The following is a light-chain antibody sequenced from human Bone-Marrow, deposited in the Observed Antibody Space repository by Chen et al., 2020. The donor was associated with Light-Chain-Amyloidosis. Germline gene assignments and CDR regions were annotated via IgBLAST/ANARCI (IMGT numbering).Light chain of an antibody. J-gene: IGLJ3*02. CDR3: QVWDRSSGRPV. CDR1: NIGSTS. V-gene: IGLV3-21*02. CDR2: DDS. Sequence: YVLTQPSSVSVAPGQTATIACGGNNIGSTSVHWYQQTPGQAPLPVVYDDSDRPSGIPERLSGSNSGDTATLTISRVEAGDEADYYCQVWDRSSGRPVFGGGTKLTVL.